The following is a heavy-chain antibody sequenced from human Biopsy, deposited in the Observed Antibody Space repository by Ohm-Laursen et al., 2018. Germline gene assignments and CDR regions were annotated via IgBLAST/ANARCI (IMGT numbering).Heavy chain of an antibody. CDR1: GFSFTGYY. CDR3: ALQSVAQMKNFDY. D-gene: IGHD6-19*01. CDR2: ISPKSGDT. J-gene: IGHJ4*02. Sequence: SSVKVSCKASGFSFTGYYIHWVRQAPGQGLEWMGWISPKSGDTNYAHKFQGNITMTRDTSMSTAYTEISRLRCDDTAVYYCALQSVAQMKNFDYWGQGTLVTVSS. V-gene: IGHV1-2*02.